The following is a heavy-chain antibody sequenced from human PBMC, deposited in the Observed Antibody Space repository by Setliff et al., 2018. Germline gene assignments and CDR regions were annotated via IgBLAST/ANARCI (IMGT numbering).Heavy chain of an antibody. CDR3: ATFRGYTYGYDY. D-gene: IGHD5-18*01. CDR2: ISGYNGNT. Sequence: GASVKVSCKASGLTFKTYSFSWIRQAPGQGLEWVGWISGYNGNTIYAQNFQDRVTMTTDASTNTAYMELRSLGSDDTAVYYCATFRGYTYGYDYWGQGTLVTVSS. J-gene: IGHJ4*02. V-gene: IGHV1-18*01. CDR1: GLTFKTYS.